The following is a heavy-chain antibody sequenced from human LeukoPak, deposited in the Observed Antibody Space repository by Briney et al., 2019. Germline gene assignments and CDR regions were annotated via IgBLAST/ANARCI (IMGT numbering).Heavy chain of an antibody. D-gene: IGHD5-24*01. V-gene: IGHV3-23*01. CDR1: GFTFSSYA. J-gene: IGHJ4*02. CDR2: ISGSGGST. Sequence: GGSLRLSCAASGFTFSSYAMSWVRQAPGKGLEWVSAISGSGGSTYYADSVKGRFTISRDNSKNTLYLQMNCLRAEDTAVYYCARGSLWLQLDYWGQGTLATVSS. CDR3: ARGSLWLQLDY.